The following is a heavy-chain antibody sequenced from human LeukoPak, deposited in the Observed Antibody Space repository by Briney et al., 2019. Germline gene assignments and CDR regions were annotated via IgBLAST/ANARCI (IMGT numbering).Heavy chain of an antibody. CDR3: ARTLFGDQYQLLHNWFDP. D-gene: IGHD2-2*01. CDR1: GYTFTNYA. J-gene: IGHJ5*02. Sequence: ASVKVSCKASGYTFTNYAMNWVRQAPGQGLEWMGWINTDTGNPTYAQGFTGRLVFSLDTSASTAYLQIGSLKAEDTAIYYCARTLFGDQYQLLHNWFDPWGQGTLVTVSS. V-gene: IGHV7-4-1*01. CDR2: INTDTGNP.